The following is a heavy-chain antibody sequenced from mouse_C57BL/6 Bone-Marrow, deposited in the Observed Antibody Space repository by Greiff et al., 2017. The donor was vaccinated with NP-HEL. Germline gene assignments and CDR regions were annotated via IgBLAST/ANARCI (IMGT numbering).Heavy chain of an antibody. V-gene: IGHV1-64*01. D-gene: IGHD1-1*01. J-gene: IGHJ3*01. CDR3: ARGGFYYGSPAWFAY. CDR2: IHPNSGST. CDR1: GYTFTSYW. Sequence: VQLQQSGAELVKPGASVKLSCKASGYTFTSYWMHWVKQRPGQGLEWIGMIHPNSGSTNYNEKFKSKATLTVDKSSSTAYMQLSSLTSEDSAVYYCARGGFYYGSPAWFAYWGQGTLVTVSA.